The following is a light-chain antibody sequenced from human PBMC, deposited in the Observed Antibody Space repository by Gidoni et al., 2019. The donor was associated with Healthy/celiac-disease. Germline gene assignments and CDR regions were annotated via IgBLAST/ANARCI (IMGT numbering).Light chain of an antibody. CDR2: AAS. Sequence: IRMSQSPSSLSASVGDRVTITCRASQSISSYLNWYQQKPGKAPQLLIYAASSLQSGVPSRFSGRGSGTDFTLTISSLQPEDFATYYCQQSYSTPLTFGGGTKVEIK. CDR3: QQSYSTPLT. V-gene: IGKV1-39*01. J-gene: IGKJ4*01. CDR1: QSISSY.